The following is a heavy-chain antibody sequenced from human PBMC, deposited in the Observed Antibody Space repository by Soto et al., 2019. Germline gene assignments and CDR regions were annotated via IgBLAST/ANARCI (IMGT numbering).Heavy chain of an antibody. J-gene: IGHJ4*02. D-gene: IGHD4-17*01. CDR2: ISYDGSNK. CDR1: GFTFSSYG. CDR3: AEEGGGVYGDYDY. Sequence: QVQLVESGGGVVQPGRSLRLSCAASGFTFSSYGMHWVRQAPGKGLEWVAVISYDGSNKYYADSVKGRFTISRDNSKNTLYLQMNSLRAEDTAVYYCAEEGGGVYGDYDYWGQGTLVTVSS. V-gene: IGHV3-30*18.